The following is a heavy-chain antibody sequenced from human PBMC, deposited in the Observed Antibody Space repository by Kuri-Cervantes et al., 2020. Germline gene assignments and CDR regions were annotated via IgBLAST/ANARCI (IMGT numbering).Heavy chain of an antibody. CDR1: GYTLTELS. J-gene: IGHJ1*01. CDR2: INPNSGGT. CDR3: ARLGLNMVRGVILYFQH. V-gene: IGHV1-2*02. Sequence: ASVKVSCKVSGYTLTELSMHWVRQALGQGLEWMGWINPNSGGTNYAQKFQGRVTMTRDTSISTAYMELSRLRSNDTAVYYCARLGLNMVRGVILYFQHWGQGTLVTVSS. D-gene: IGHD3-10*01.